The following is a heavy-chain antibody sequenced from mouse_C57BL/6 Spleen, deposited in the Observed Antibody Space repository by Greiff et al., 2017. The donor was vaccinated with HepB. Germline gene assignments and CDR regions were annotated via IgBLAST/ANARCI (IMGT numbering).Heavy chain of an antibody. CDR2: IDPSDSYT. CDR1: GYTFTSYW. Sequence: QVQLQQPGAELVRPGTSVKLSCKASGYTFTSYWMHWVKQRPGQGLEWIGVIDPSDSYTNYNQKFKGKATLTVDTSSSTAYMQLSSLTSEDSAVYYCARGFGAMDYWGQGTSVTVSS. CDR3: ARGFGAMDY. V-gene: IGHV1-59*01. J-gene: IGHJ4*01. D-gene: IGHD3-1*01.